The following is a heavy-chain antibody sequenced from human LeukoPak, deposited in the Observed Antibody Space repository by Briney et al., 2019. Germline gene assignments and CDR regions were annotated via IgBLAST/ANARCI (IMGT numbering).Heavy chain of an antibody. CDR2: LCGTAGGS. CDR3: AKGTNISCYSGAGY. CDR1: GFTFSSYA. D-gene: IGHD2-15*01. J-gene: IGHJ4*02. V-gene: IGHV3-23*01. Sequence: PGGSPRLSCAASGFTFSSYAMSWLRQAPGKQLEWISSLCGTAGGSYYADSVKGRFTISKDNSKNTLYLQMVSLRAEDTAIYYCAKGTNISCYSGAGYWGQGTLVTVSS.